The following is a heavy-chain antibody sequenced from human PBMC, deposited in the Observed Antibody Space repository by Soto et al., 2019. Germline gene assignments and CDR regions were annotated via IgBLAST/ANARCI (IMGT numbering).Heavy chain of an antibody. Sequence: QDQLVQSGGEVKKPGASVKVSCKASGYSFTNYGITWVRQAPGQGFEWMGWISAYNGDTNYAQKLQGRATMTTDAFTSTAYLELRSPRSDDTAVYYCARDRGVAPPVAGNTHYYYYMDVWGKGTTVTVSS. CDR1: GYSFTNYG. CDR3: ARDRGVAPPVAGNTHYYYYMDV. CDR2: ISAYNGDT. D-gene: IGHD6-19*01. V-gene: IGHV1-18*01. J-gene: IGHJ6*03.